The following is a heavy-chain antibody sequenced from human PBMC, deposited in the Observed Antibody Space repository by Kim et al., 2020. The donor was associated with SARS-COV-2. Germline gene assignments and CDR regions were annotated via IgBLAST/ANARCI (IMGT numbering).Heavy chain of an antibody. CDR3: AKDLGIAAAAPYWYFDL. CDR1: GFTFSSYG. CDR2: ISYDGSNK. Sequence: GGSLRLSCAASGFTFSSYGMHWVRQAPGKGLEWVAVISYDGSNKYYADSVKGRFTISRDNSKNTLYLQMNSLRAEDTAVYYCAKDLGIAAAAPYWYFDLWGRGTLVTVSS. D-gene: IGHD6-13*01. V-gene: IGHV3-30*18. J-gene: IGHJ2*01.